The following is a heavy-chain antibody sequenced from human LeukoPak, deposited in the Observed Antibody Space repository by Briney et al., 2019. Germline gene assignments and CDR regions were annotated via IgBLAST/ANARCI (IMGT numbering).Heavy chain of an antibody. CDR3: ARPVEMATISAFDI. J-gene: IGHJ3*02. D-gene: IGHD5-24*01. Sequence: GGSLRLSCAASGFTFSTFAMIWVRQPPGKGLEWVSSIFPSGGEIHYADSVKGRFTISRDNAKNSLYLQMNSLRAEDTAVYYCARPVEMATISAFDIWGQGTMVTVSS. V-gene: IGHV3-21*01. CDR2: IFPSGGEI. CDR1: GFTFSTFA.